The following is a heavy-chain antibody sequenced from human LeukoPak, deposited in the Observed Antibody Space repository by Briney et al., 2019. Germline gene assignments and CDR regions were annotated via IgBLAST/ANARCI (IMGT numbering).Heavy chain of an antibody. J-gene: IGHJ4*02. D-gene: IGHD3-3*01. CDR2: ISAYNGNT. V-gene: IGHV1-18*01. CDR3: ARSSDFWSGYLQSYYFDY. CDR1: GYTFTSYG. Sequence: ASVKVSCKASGYTFTSYGISWVRQAPGQGLEWTGWISAYNGNTNYAQKLQGRVTMTTDTSTSTAYMELRSLRSDDTAVYYCARSSDFWSGYLQSYYFDYWGQGTLVTVSS.